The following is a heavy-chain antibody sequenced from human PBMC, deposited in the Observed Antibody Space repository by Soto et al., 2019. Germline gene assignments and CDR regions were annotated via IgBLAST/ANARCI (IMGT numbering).Heavy chain of an antibody. V-gene: IGHV1-8*01. CDR2: MNPNSGNT. CDR3: AREGGYSYGFDY. D-gene: IGHD5-18*01. J-gene: IGHJ4*02. CDR1: GYTFTSYD. Sequence: ASVKVSCKASGYTFTSYDSNWVRQATGQGLEWMGWMNPNSGNTGYAQKFQGRVTMSRNTSISTAYMELSSLRSEDTAVYYCAREGGYSYGFDYWGQGTLVTSPQ.